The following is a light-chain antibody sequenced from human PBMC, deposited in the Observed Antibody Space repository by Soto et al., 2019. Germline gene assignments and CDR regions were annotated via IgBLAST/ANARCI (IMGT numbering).Light chain of an antibody. V-gene: IGKV3-11*01. CDR3: QQRSDWPLT. J-gene: IGKJ4*01. Sequence: EIVLTQSPATLSLSPGERATLSCKASQNIRSHLAWYLQKPGQPPRLLIFGASNRATGIPATFSGSGSGTDFTLTISSLEPEDSGLYYCQQRSDWPLTCGGGARVEVK. CDR2: GAS. CDR1: QNIRSH.